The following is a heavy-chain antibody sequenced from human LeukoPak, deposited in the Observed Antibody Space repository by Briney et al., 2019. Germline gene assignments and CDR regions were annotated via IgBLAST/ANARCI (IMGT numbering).Heavy chain of an antibody. CDR3: ARDEGLLWFGELRY. Sequence: GGSLRLSCAASGFTFSSYAMHWVRQAPGKGLEYVSAISSNGGSTYCANSVKGRFTISRDNSKNTLYLQMGSLRAEDMAVYYCARDEGLLWFGELRYWGQGTLVTVSS. V-gene: IGHV3-64*01. CDR1: GFTFSSYA. J-gene: IGHJ4*02. D-gene: IGHD3-10*01. CDR2: ISSNGGST.